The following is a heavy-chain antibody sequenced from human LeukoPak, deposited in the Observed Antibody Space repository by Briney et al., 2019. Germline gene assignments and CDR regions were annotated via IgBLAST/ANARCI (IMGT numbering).Heavy chain of an antibody. CDR1: GFTFSTYW. V-gene: IGHV3-7*03. CDR3: ARAVTSTEGY. J-gene: IGHJ4*02. CDR2: LNQDGSEK. Sequence: GGSLRPSCAASGFTFSTYWMTWVRQAPGKGLEWVASLNQDGSEKYYVDSVKGRFTISRDNAQKSLYLEMKSLSAKDTAVYCCARAVTSTEGYWGQGTLVTVSS.